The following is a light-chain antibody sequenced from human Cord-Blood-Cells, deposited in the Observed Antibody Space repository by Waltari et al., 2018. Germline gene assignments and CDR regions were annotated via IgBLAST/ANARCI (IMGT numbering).Light chain of an antibody. Sequence: EIVLTQCPATLSSSPGARATLSCRASQSVSSYLAWYPQKPGQAPRLLIYDASNRATGIPARFSGSGSGTDFTLTISSLEPEDFAVYYCQQRSNWPLTFGGGTKVEIK. J-gene: IGKJ4*01. CDR2: DAS. CDR1: QSVSSY. V-gene: IGKV3-11*01. CDR3: QQRSNWPLT.